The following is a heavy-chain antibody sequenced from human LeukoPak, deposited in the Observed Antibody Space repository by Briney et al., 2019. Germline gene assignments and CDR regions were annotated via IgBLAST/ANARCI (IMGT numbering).Heavy chain of an antibody. D-gene: IGHD3-22*01. CDR1: GFTFSSYA. CDR2: ISYDGSNK. J-gene: IGHJ4*02. Sequence: PGRSLRLSCAASGFTFSSYAMHWVRQAPGKGLEWVAVISYDGSNKYYADSVKGRFTISRDNSKNTLYLQMNSLRAEDTAVYYCARTPGYSLYYFDYWGQGTLVTVSS. V-gene: IGHV3-30-3*01. CDR3: ARTPGYSLYYFDY.